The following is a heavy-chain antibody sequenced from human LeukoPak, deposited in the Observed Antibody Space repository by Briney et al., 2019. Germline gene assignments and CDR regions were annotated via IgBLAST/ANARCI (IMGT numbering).Heavy chain of an antibody. J-gene: IGHJ6*03. D-gene: IGHD2-2*01. V-gene: IGHV3-21*04. CDR3: ARRGVVPAGNRKYYYMDV. CDR2: ISSSSSYI. Sequence: AGGSLRLSCAASGFTFSSYSMNWVRQAPGKGLEWVSSISSSSSYIYYADSVKGRSTISRDNSKNTLYLQMNSLRAEDTAVYYCARRGVVPAGNRKYYYMDVWGKGTTVTISS. CDR1: GFTFSSYS.